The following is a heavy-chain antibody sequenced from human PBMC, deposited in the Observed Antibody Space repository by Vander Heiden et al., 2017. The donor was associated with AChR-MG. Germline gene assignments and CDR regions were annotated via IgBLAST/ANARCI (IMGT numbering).Heavy chain of an antibody. Sequence: EVQLVESGGGLVQPGCSLRLSCAASGFTFDDYALHWVRQAPGKGLEWVSGISWNSGSIGYADSVKGRFTISRDNAKNSRYLKMNSLRAEDTALDYCANGFDYWGQGTLVTVSA. CDR1: GFTFDDYA. CDR3: ANGFDY. V-gene: IGHV3-9*01. CDR2: ISWNSGSI. J-gene: IGHJ4*02.